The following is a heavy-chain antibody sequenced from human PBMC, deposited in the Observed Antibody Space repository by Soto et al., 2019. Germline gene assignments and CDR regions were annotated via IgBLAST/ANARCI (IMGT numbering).Heavy chain of an antibody. V-gene: IGHV1-69*01. CDR3: ARSQGSSTSLEIYYYYYYGMDV. CDR2: IIPTPGTA. CDR1: GGTFGSYA. D-gene: IGHD2-2*01. Sequence: QVQLVQSGAEVKKPGSSVKVSCKASGGTFGSYAISWVRQAPGQGLEWMGGIIPTPGTANYAQKFQGRGTIAADESTSTAYMALSSMRSEDTAVYYCARSQGSSTSLEIYYYYYYGMDVWGQGTTVTVSS. J-gene: IGHJ6*02.